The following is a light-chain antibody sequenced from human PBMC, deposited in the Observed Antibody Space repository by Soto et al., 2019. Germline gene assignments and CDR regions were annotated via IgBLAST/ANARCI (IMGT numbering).Light chain of an antibody. V-gene: IGKV1-5*03. CDR3: QQYNSYRYT. J-gene: IGKJ2*01. CDR2: KAS. Sequence: EIQMTQSPSTLSASVGDIVTITCRASQSIRSWLAWYQQKPGKATKLLIYKASSLESGVPSRFSGSGSGTEFTLTISSLQPDYFATYYCQQYNSYRYTFGKGTKLDIK. CDR1: QSIRSW.